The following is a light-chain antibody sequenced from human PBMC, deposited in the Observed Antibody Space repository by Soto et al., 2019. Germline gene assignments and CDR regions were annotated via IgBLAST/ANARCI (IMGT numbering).Light chain of an antibody. CDR3: TSYASGSSHVV. V-gene: IGLV2-14*01. CDR1: SSDIGGYDY. Sequence: QSALTQPASVSGSPGQSIPLSGTGTSSDIGGYDYVSWYQRHPGKAPKLIIYDVNNRPSGVSNRFSGSKSGNTASLTISGLQAEDEADYYCTSYASGSSHVVFGGGTKLTVL. J-gene: IGLJ2*01. CDR2: DVN.